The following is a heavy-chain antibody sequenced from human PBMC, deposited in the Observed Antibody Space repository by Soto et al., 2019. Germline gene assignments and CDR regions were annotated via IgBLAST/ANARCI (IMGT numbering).Heavy chain of an antibody. D-gene: IGHD6-13*01. CDR3: ARGRGAAGTDSVQYYGMDV. V-gene: IGHV3-21*01. CDR2: ISSSSSYI. Sequence: EVQLVESGGGLVKPGGSLRLSCAASGFIFSSYSMNWVRQAPGKGLEWVSSISSSSSYIYYADSVKGRFTISRDNAKNSLYLKMNSLRAEDTAVYYCARGRGAAGTDSVQYYGMDVWGQGTTVTVSS. J-gene: IGHJ6*02. CDR1: GFIFSSYS.